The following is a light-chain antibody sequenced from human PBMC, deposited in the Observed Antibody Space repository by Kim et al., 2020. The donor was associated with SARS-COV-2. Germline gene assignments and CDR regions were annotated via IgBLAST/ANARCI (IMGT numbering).Light chain of an antibody. CDR2: KAS. J-gene: IGKJ2*01. CDR1: QSITYW. V-gene: IGKV1-5*03. CDR3: QQYSSLYT. Sequence: DIQMTQSPSILSASVGDRVTITCRASQSITYWLAWYQQKPGKAPKLLIYKASNLENGVPSRFSGSGSGTEFTLTISSLQPNDFATYYCQQYSSLYTFGQGTKLEI.